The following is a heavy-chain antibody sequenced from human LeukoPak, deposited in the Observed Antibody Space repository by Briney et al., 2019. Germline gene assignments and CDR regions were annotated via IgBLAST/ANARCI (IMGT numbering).Heavy chain of an antibody. D-gene: IGHD2-8*01. J-gene: IGHJ6*02. Sequence: GGSLRLSCAASGFTFSDYYMTWLRQAPGKGLEWLSYISNSGSTVFYADSVKGRFTVSRDNAKRSLYLQIESLRDDDTAVYHCALGTINKDFYFGMDVWGQGTTVTVS. CDR3: ALGTINKDFYFGMDV. CDR1: GFTFSDYY. V-gene: IGHV3-11*01. CDR2: ISNSGSTV.